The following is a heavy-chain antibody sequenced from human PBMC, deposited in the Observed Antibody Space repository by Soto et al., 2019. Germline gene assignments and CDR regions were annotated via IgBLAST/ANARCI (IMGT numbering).Heavy chain of an antibody. D-gene: IGHD4-17*01. J-gene: IGHJ5*02. CDR3: ARELIGYGDYAHNWFDP. CDR2: IYYSGST. V-gene: IGHV4-31*03. CDR1: GGSISSGGYY. Sequence: QVQLQESGPGLVKPSQTLSLTCTVSGGSISSGGYYWSWIRQHPGKGLEWIGYIYYSGSTYYNPSLKSRVTISVDTSKNQFSLKLSSVTAADTAVYYCARELIGYGDYAHNWFDPWGQGTLVTVSS.